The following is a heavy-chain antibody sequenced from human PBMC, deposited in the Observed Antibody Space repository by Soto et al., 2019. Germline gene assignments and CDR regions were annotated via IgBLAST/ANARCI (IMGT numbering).Heavy chain of an antibody. CDR3: ARDPRNTAMVD. D-gene: IGHD5-18*01. V-gene: IGHV1-18*04. J-gene: IGHJ4*02. Sequence: ASVEVSCKASGYTFSSYCISWVRQAPGQGLEWMGWISADNGNTNYAQKFQGRVTMTTDTSTSTAYMELRSLRSDDTAVYYCARDPRNTAMVDWGQGSLVTVSS. CDR1: GYTFSSYC. CDR2: ISADNGNT.